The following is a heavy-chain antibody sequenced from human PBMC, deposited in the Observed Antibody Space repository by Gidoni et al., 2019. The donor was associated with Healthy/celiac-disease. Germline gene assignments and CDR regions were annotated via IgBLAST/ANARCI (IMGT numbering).Heavy chain of an antibody. D-gene: IGHD3-3*01. CDR3: ARGRSGYTNWFDP. V-gene: IGHV4-34*01. CDR2: INHSGST. J-gene: IGHJ5*02. Sequence: QVQLQQWGAGLLKPSETLSLTCAVYGGSFSGYYWCWLRQPPGKGLEWIGEINHSGSTNYNPSLKSRVTISVDTSKNQFSLKLSSVTAADTAVYYCARGRSGYTNWFDPWGQGTLVTVSS. CDR1: GGSFSGYY.